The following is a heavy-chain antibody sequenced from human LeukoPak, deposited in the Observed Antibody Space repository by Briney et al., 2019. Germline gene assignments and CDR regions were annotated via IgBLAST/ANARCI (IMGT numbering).Heavy chain of an antibody. J-gene: IGHJ3*02. CDR1: GFTFSSYS. Sequence: GSSLRLSCAASGFTFSSYSMNWVRQAPGKGLEWVSSISSSSSYIYYADSVKGRFTISRDNAKNSLYLQMNSLRAEDTAVYYCAREVAEAFDIWGQGTMVTVSS. CDR3: AREVAEAFDI. D-gene: IGHD2-15*01. V-gene: IGHV3-21*01. CDR2: ISSSSSYI.